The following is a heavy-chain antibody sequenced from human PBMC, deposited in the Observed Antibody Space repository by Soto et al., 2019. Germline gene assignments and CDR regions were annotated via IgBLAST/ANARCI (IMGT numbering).Heavy chain of an antibody. V-gene: IGHV1-58*01. CDR2: IVVVSGNT. CDR1: GFTLTSSA. J-gene: IGHJ6*02. D-gene: IGHD3-22*01. CDR3: ARDGNYYDSSGYYPPDSYYYYGMDV. Sequence: SVKVSCKASGFTLTSSAVQWVLQARGQRLEWIGWIVVVSGNTNYAQKFQERVTITRDTSISTACMELSRLRSDDTAVYYCARDGNYYDSSGYYPPDSYYYYGMDVWGQGTTVTVSS.